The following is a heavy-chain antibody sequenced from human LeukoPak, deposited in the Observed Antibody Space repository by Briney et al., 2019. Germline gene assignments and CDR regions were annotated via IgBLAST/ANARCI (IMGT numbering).Heavy chain of an antibody. CDR1: GFIFSSYW. D-gene: IGHD5-24*01. CDR2: INSDGSST. CDR3: ARRFSRDGYNYPNSKEYWYFDL. Sequence: GGSLRLSCAASGFIFSSYWMHWVRQAPGKGLVWVSRINSDGSSTSYAESVNGRFTISRDNAKNTLYLQMNSLRAEDTAVYYCARRFSRDGYNYPNSKEYWYFDLWGRGTLVTVSS. V-gene: IGHV3-74*01. J-gene: IGHJ2*01.